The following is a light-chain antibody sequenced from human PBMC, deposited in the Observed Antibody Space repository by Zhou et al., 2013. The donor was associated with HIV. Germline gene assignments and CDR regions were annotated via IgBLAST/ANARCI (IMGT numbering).Light chain of an antibody. CDR1: QSVSANY. J-gene: IGKJ2*01. V-gene: IGKV3-20*01. CDR2: GAS. CDR3: QQYSSSPQT. Sequence: EIVLTQSPGTLSLSPGEGATLSCRASQSVSANYLAWYQQKPGQAPRLLVHGASSRATGIPDRFSGSGSGTDFTLTISTLYPEDFVVYYCQQYSSSPQTFGQGTKVEIK.